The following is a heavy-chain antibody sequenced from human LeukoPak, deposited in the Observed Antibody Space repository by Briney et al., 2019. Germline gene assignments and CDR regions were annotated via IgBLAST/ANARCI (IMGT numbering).Heavy chain of an antibody. D-gene: IGHD6-19*01. CDR1: GYTFTNYG. Sequence: ASVKVSCKASGYTFTNYGISWVRQAPGQGLEWVGWISAYNGNTNYAQNLQDRVTMTTDTSTSAAYMELRSLISDDTAVYYCAREGPVAVAGLDYWGLGTLVTVSS. CDR3: AREGPVAVAGLDY. V-gene: IGHV1-18*01. CDR2: ISAYNGNT. J-gene: IGHJ4*02.